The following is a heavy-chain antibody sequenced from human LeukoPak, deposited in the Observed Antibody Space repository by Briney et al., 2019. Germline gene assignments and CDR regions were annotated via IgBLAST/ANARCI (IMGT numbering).Heavy chain of an antibody. D-gene: IGHD6-13*01. CDR3: AKVIAAAGTKWAFDY. CDR2: ISWNSGSI. J-gene: IGHJ4*02. Sequence: GGSLRLSCAASGFTFDDYAMHWVRQAPGKGLEWVSGISWNSGSIGYADSVKGRFTISRDSAKNSLYLQMNSLRAEDTALYYCAKVIAAAGTKWAFDYWGQGTLVTVSS. V-gene: IGHV3-9*01. CDR1: GFTFDDYA.